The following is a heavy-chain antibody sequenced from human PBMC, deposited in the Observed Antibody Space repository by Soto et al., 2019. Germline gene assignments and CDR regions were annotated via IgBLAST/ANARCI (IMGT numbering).Heavy chain of an antibody. CDR2: IKFDGSSA. J-gene: IGHJ3*01. V-gene: IGHV3-74*01. CDR1: GFTFSDYW. Sequence: GGSLRLSCAASGFTFSDYWIHWVRQAPGKGLVWVSRIKFDGSSANYVDSVKGRFTISRDNARDTVYLQMNSLRAEDTAVYYCARGVRGHYGFDVWGQGTMVTVS. D-gene: IGHD3-10*01. CDR3: ARGVRGHYGFDV.